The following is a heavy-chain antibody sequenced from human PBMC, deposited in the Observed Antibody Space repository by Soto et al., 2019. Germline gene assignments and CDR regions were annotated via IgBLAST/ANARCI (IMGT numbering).Heavy chain of an antibody. D-gene: IGHD3-16*01. CDR3: ARDGGGYAYSSWIGLDY. V-gene: IGHV4-4*02. CDR2: IYHSGST. J-gene: IGHJ4*02. CDR1: SGSISSSNW. Sequence: PSETLSLTCAVSSGSISSSNWWSWVRQPPGKGLEWIGEIYHSGSTNYNPSLKSRVTISVDKSKNQFSLKLSSVTAADTTVYYCARDGGGYAYSSWIGLDYWGQGTLVTVSS.